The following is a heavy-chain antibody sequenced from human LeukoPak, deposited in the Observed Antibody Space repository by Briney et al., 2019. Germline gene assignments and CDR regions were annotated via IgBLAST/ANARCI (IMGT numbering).Heavy chain of an antibody. J-gene: IGHJ3*02. V-gene: IGHV3-48*03. CDR2: ITGSGSTI. CDR3: AREGRLTGDAFDI. D-gene: IGHD7-27*01. CDR1: GFTFSSYE. Sequence: GGSLILSCAASGFTFSSYEMNWVRQAPGKGLEWVSYITGSGSTIYYADSVKGRFTISRDNAKNSLYLQMNSLRAEDTAVYYCAREGRLTGDAFDIWGQGTMVTVSS.